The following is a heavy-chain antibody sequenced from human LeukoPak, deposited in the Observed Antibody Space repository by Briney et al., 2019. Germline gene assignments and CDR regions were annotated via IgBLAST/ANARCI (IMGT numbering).Heavy chain of an antibody. CDR2: ISYDGSNK. V-gene: IGHV3-30-3*01. J-gene: IGHJ4*02. CDR1: GFTFSSYA. D-gene: IGHD4-17*01. Sequence: GGSLRLSCAASGFTFSSYAMHWVRQAPGKGLEWVAVISYDGSNKYYADSVKGRFTISRDNSKNTLYLQMNSLRAEDTAVYYCARETTVIYYFDYWGQGTLVTVSS. CDR3: ARETTVIYYFDY.